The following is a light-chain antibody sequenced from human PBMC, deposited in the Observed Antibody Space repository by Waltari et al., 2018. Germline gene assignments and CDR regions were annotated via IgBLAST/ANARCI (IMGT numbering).Light chain of an antibody. J-gene: IGLJ2*01. CDR1: NTDIGTYNL. V-gene: IGLV2-23*01. CDR3: LSYAGRTAVV. Sequence: QSPLSQPASVSASPGQSITVSCTGTNTDIGTYNLISWYQHYPGKAPKLIIYAATKRPSGISDRFSGSKSGNTASLTISRLQVEDEGDYYCLSYAGRTAVVFGGGTKLTVL. CDR2: AAT.